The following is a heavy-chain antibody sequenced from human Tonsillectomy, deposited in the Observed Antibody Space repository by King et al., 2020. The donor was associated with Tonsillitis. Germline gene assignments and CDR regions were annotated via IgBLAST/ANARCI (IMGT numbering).Heavy chain of an antibody. V-gene: IGHV4-30-2*01. CDR3: ARYGVPGDYFDS. J-gene: IGHJ4*02. CDR1: GGSIRLGGYC. D-gene: IGHD3-10*01. CDR2: IYHSGLS. Sequence: MQLQESGPGLVKPSQTLSLTCTVSGGSIRLGGYCWSWIRQTPGKGLEWIGYIYHSGLSAYSPSLESRVTMSIDVSKSQFSLNLKSVTAADTAIYYCARYGVPGDYFDSWGQGTQVTVAS.